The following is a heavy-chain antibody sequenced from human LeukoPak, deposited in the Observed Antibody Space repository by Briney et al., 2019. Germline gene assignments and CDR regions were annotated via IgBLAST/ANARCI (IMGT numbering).Heavy chain of an antibody. J-gene: IGHJ6*04. D-gene: IGHD2-2*01. CDR2: IIPIFGTA. V-gene: IGHV1-69*06. Sequence: SVKVSFKASGGTFIIYAISWVRQAPGQGREWMGGIIPIFGTANYAQKFQGRVTITADKSTSTAYMELSSLRSEDTAVYYCARGLREYQLPQIVPLRTHYYYGMDVWGKGTTVTVSS. CDR3: ARGLREYQLPQIVPLRTHYYYGMDV. CDR1: GGTFIIYA.